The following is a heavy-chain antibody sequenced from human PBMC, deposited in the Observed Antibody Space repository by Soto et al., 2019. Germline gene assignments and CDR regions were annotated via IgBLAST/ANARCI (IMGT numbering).Heavy chain of an antibody. CDR2: IYHSGST. D-gene: IGHD3-16*02. CDR3: ARAEMITFGGVISFYFDY. Sequence: QLQLQESGSGLVKPSQTLSLTCAVSGGSISSGGYSWSWIRQPPGKGLEWIGYIYHSGSTYYNPSLKSRVTISVDRSKNQFSLKLSSVTAADTAVYYCARAEMITFGGVISFYFDYWGQGTLVTVSS. V-gene: IGHV4-30-2*01. CDR1: GGSISSGGYS. J-gene: IGHJ4*02.